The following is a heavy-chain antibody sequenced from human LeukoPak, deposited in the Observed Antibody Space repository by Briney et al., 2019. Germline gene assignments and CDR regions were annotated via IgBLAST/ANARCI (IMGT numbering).Heavy chain of an antibody. CDR3: ASSYSGYEDDAFDI. CDR1: GGSISSYY. CDR2: VDTSGST. D-gene: IGHD5-12*01. V-gene: IGHV4-4*07. J-gene: IGHJ3*02. Sequence: SETLSLTCTVSGGSISSYYWNWIRQPAGEGLEWIGRVDTSGSTNYYPSLKSRVTMSVDTAKNQFSLKLSSVTAADTAVYYCASSYSGYEDDAFDIWGQGTMVTVSS.